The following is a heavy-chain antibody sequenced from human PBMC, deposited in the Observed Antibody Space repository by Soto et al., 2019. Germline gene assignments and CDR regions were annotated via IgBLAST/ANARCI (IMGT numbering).Heavy chain of an antibody. V-gene: IGHV3-23*01. D-gene: IGHD1-1*01. CDR3: VRDLYRSATMPCLDH. CDR1: GVTFINYA. CDR2: ISDTGGDS. Sequence: GGALRLSCYASGVTFINYAMSWVRQSPGKGLEWVSSISDTGGDSYYADSMDGRFTVSRDNSKNTLYLQINSLRAEDTAIYYCVRDLYRSATMPCLDHWGQGALVTVS. J-gene: IGHJ4*02.